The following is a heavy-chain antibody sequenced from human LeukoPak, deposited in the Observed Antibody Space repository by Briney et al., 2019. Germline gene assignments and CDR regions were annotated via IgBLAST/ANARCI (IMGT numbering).Heavy chain of an antibody. V-gene: IGHV1-2*02. CDR1: GYTFTGYH. CDR2: INPNSGGT. CDR3: ARDVVVVVAASLFSFDY. D-gene: IGHD2-15*01. J-gene: IGHJ4*02. Sequence: ASVKVSCKASGYTFTGYHMHWVRQAPGQGLEWMGWINPNSGGTNYAQKFQGRVTMTRDTSISTAYMELSRLRSDDTAVYYCARDVVVVVAASLFSFDYWGQGTLVTVSS.